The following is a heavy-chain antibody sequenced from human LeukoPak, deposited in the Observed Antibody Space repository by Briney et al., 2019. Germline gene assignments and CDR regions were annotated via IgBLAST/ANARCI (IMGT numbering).Heavy chain of an antibody. Sequence: PSETLSLTCTVSGGSINYYSWSWIRQPAGKGLEWIGRIYASGTTNYNPSLKSRVTMSVDVSKNQFSLKLSSVTAADTAVYYCARRGRIAAAGTLYWGQGTLVTVSS. J-gene: IGHJ4*02. CDR1: GGSINYYS. CDR3: ARRGRIAAAGTLY. CDR2: IYASGTT. V-gene: IGHV4-4*07. D-gene: IGHD6-13*01.